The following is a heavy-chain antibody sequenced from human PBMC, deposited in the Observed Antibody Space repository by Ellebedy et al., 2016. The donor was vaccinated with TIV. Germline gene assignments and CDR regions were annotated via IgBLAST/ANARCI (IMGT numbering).Heavy chain of an antibody. D-gene: IGHD1-26*01. CDR2: ISAYNGNT. CDR1: GGTFSSYG. Sequence: ASVKVSCKASGGTFSSYGISWVRQAPGQGLEWMGWISAYNGNTNYAQKLQGRVTMTTDTSTSIAYMELRSLRSDDTAVYYCARQAGATFRSPIDYWGQGTLVTVSS. V-gene: IGHV1-18*01. J-gene: IGHJ4*02. CDR3: ARQAGATFRSPIDY.